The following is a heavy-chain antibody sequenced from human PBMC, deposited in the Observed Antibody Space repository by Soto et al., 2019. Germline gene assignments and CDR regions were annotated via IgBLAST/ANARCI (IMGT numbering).Heavy chain of an antibody. D-gene: IGHD5-18*01. CDR3: ARDIVDTAMEDYGMDV. CDR1: GFTVSSNY. Sequence: ESGGGLIQPGGSLRLSCAASGFTVSSNYMSWVRQAPGKGLEWVSVIYSGGSTYYADSVKGRFTISRDNSKNTLYLQMNSLRAEDTAVYYCARDIVDTAMEDYGMDVWGQGTTVTVSS. J-gene: IGHJ6*02. CDR2: IYSGGST. V-gene: IGHV3-53*01.